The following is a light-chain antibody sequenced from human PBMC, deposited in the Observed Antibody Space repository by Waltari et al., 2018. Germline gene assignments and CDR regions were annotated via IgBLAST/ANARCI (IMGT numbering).Light chain of an antibody. CDR3: VLYMGSGIWV. V-gene: IGLV8-61*01. J-gene: IGLJ3*02. CDR1: SGSVSTSYY. CDR2: NTN. Sequence: QTVVTQEPSFSVSPGGTVTLTCCFSSGSVSTSYYPSWYQQTPGQAPRTLIFNTNPRSSGVPDRFSGSILGNKAAITITGAQADDESDYYCVLYMGSGIWVFGGGTKLTVL.